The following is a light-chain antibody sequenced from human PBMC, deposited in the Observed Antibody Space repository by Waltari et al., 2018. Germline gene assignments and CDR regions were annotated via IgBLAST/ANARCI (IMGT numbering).Light chain of an antibody. Sequence: DIQMTQSPSSLSASVGDRVTITCRASQSISSYLNWYQQKPGKAPKLLIYAASILQSGVPSRFSGSGSGTDFTLTISSLQPEDFATYYCQQSYSTLGTFGQGTKVEIK. CDR3: QQSYSTLGT. CDR2: AAS. V-gene: IGKV1-39*01. J-gene: IGKJ1*01. CDR1: QSISSY.